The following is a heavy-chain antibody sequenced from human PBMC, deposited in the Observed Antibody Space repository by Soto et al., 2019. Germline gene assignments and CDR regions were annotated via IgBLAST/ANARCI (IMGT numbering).Heavy chain of an antibody. V-gene: IGHV1-69*06. CDR2: IIPIFGTA. Sequence: VASVKVSCKASGGTFSSYAISWVRQAPGQGLEWMGGIIPIFGTANYAQKFQGRVTITADKSTSTAYMELSSLRSEDTAVYFCARACIAVAGICGEYFDYWGQGTLVTVSA. J-gene: IGHJ4*02. CDR1: GGTFSSYA. D-gene: IGHD6-19*01. CDR3: ARACIAVAGICGEYFDY.